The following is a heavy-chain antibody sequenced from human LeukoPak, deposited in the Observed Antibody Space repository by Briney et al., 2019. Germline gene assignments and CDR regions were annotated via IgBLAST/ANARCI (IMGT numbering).Heavy chain of an antibody. V-gene: IGHV1-2*02. Sequence: ASVKLSCNDSAYFFIDHYVHWVARAPGQGLEWMGWMIPNSGGPNYAQKFQGRVTMTRGTSISTAYMELNRLTSDDTAVYYCATAPISSDQNCDYWVASWGQGTLVTVSS. CDR3: ATAPISSDQNCDYWVAS. CDR2: MIPNSGGP. CDR1: AYFFIDHY. D-gene: IGHD2-21*02. J-gene: IGHJ5*01.